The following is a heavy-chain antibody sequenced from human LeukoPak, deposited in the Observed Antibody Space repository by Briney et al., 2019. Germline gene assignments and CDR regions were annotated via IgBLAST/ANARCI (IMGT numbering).Heavy chain of an antibody. CDR1: GGSVSSGNSY. V-gene: IGHV4-61*01. Sequence: SETLSLTCTVSGGSVSSGNSYWSWVRQPPGKGLEWNGYIYYSGSTNYNPSLKSRVTISVDASENQFSLKLNSVTAADTAVYYCAREVTIFGVVTPYFDCWGQGTLVTVSS. CDR2: IYYSGST. CDR3: AREVTIFGVVTPYFDC. J-gene: IGHJ4*02. D-gene: IGHD3-3*01.